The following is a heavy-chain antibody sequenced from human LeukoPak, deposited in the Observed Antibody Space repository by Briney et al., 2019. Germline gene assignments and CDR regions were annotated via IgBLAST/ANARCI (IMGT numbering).Heavy chain of an antibody. CDR2: ISSSSSYI. D-gene: IGHD3-10*01. J-gene: IGHJ3*02. CDR3: AKEIRGSYSFDAFDI. Sequence: GGSLRLSCAASGFTFSDYYMNWVRQAPGKGLEWVSSISSSSSYIYYADSVKGRFIISRDNAKNSLYLQMNSLRAEDMALYYCAKEIRGSYSFDAFDIWGQGTMVTVSS. V-gene: IGHV3-21*04. CDR1: GFTFSDYY.